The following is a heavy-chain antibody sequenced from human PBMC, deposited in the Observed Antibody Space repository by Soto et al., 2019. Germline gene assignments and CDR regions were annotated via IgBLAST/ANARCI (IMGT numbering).Heavy chain of an antibody. CDR1: GFIFSNYG. J-gene: IGHJ4*02. D-gene: IGHD2-21*01. CDR3: ARGLHSLFDY. V-gene: IGHV3-33*01. CDR2: IWYDGNNK. Sequence: GGSLRLSCAASGFIFSNYGMHWVRQAPGKGLEWLAVIWYDGNNKYYADSVKGRFTISRDNSNNTLYMQVTSLRADDTAVYYCARGLHSLFDYWGQGTLVTVSS.